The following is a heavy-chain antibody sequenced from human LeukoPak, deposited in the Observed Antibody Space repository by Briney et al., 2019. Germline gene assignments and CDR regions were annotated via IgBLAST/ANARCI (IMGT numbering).Heavy chain of an antibody. CDR2: IIPMYGAA. Sequence: ASVKVSCKASGGTFSSYSISWVRQAPGQGLEWMGGIIPMYGAADYAQKFQGRVTITADKSTGTAYMELSSLRPDDAAVYYCARPPAGILTGWFDYWGQGTLVTVSS. CDR1: GGTFSSYS. V-gene: IGHV1-69*06. D-gene: IGHD3-9*01. CDR3: ARPPAGILTGWFDY. J-gene: IGHJ4*02.